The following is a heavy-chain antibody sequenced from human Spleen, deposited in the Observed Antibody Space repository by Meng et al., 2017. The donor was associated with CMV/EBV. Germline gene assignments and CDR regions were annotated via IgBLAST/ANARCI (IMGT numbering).Heavy chain of an antibody. CDR3: AREEEDHNASGREFDH. V-gene: IGHV4-38-2*02. J-gene: IGHJ4*01. D-gene: IGHD3-10*01. Sequence: SETLSLTCTVSGYSIRSGYYWGWIRQSPEKGLEWIGSIYHRGSTYYNPSLRSRVTISLDTSKNHFSLKLSSLTAADTAVYYCAREEEDHNASGREFDHWGHGTLVTVSS. CDR1: GYSIRSGYY. CDR2: IYHRGST.